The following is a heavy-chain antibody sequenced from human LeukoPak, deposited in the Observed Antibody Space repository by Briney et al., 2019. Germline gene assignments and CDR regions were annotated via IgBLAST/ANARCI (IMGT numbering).Heavy chain of an antibody. CDR2: INPNSGGT. CDR1: GYTFTGYY. D-gene: IGHD3-22*01. J-gene: IGHJ5*02. V-gene: IGHV1-2*02. Sequence: GASVKVSCKASGYTFTGYYMHWVRQAPGQGLEWMGWINPNSGGTNYAQKFQGRVTMARDTSISTAYTELSRLRSDDTAVYYCARGVRHYDSSHWFDPWGQGTLVTVSS. CDR3: ARGVRHYDSSHWFDP.